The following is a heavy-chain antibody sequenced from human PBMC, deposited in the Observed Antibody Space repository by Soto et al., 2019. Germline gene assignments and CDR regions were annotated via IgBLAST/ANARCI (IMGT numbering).Heavy chain of an antibody. J-gene: IGHJ5*02. D-gene: IGHD2-15*01. CDR2: ISAYDDKT. Sequence: QVQLVQSGAEVKTPGASVKVSCRASGYSFRTHGISWVRQAPGQGLEWMGWISAYDDKTNFPQKFQGRITMTTDTSTSTAYMEMRSLRSDDMAVYFCARDLGYCNSSGCFRSWFDLWGQGTLVTVSS. V-gene: IGHV1-18*03. CDR3: ARDLGYCNSSGCFRSWFDL. CDR1: GYSFRTHG.